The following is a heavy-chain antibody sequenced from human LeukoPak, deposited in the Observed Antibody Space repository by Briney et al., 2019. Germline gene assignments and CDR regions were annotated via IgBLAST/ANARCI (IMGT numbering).Heavy chain of an antibody. D-gene: IGHD5-18*01. V-gene: IGHV4-34*01. CDR3: ARGLGGDSYGQPGY. CDR2: INHSGST. CDR1: AGSFSGYY. J-gene: IGHJ4*02. Sequence: TTSETLSLTFAVYAGSFSGYYWSWIRQPPGKGLEWIGEINHSGSTNYNPSVKSRVTISVDTSKNQFSLKLSSVSAADTAVYYCARGLGGDSYGQPGYWGQGTLVTVSS.